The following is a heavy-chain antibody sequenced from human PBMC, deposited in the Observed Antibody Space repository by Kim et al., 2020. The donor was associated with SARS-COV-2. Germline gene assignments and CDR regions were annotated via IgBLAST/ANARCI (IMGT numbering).Heavy chain of an antibody. J-gene: IGHJ6*02. V-gene: IGHV3-53*01. D-gene: IGHD4-4*01. Sequence: GGSLRLSCAASGFTVSSNYMSWVRQAPGKGLEWVSVIYSGGSTYYADSVKGRFTISRDNSKNTLYLQMNSLRAEDTAVYYCARGSTVIHYYYGMDVWGQGPTVTVSS. CDR3: ARGSTVIHYYYGMDV. CDR2: IYSGGST. CDR1: GFTVSSNY.